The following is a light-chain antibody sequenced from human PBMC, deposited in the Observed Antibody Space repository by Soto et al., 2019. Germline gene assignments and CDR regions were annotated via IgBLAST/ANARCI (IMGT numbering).Light chain of an antibody. V-gene: IGKV1-6*01. Sequence: LSAAGVDIFSITCRASQDISDYLAWYQQRPGKAPKLLIYDASSLESGVPSRFSGSGSGTDFTLAISSLQPEDSATYYCLQDINYPWTFGQGTKVDIK. CDR1: QDISDY. J-gene: IGKJ1*01. CDR2: DAS. CDR3: LQDINYPWT.